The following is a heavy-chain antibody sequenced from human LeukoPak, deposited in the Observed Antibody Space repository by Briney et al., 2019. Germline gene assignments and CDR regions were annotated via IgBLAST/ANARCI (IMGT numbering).Heavy chain of an antibody. CDR3: AKVGIDGSGPFDH. J-gene: IGHJ4*02. CDR2: ISGRGRGGST. D-gene: IGHD3-10*01. Sequence: GGSLRLSCAASGFTLSNFALSWVRQAPGKGLEWVSAISGRGRGGSTNYADSVKGRFTISRDNSKNTLYLQMNSLRAEDTAVYYCAKVGIDGSGPFDHWGQGTLVTASS. V-gene: IGHV3-23*01. CDR1: GFTLSNFA.